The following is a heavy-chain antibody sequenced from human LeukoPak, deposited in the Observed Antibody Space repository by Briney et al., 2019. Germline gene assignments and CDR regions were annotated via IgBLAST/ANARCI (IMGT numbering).Heavy chain of an antibody. J-gene: IGHJ3*02. Sequence: SETLSLTCTVSGGSISSGSYYWSWIRQPARKGLEWIGRIYTSGSTDYNLSLKSRVTILVDRSKNHFSLSLTSVTAADTAVYYCARHIVPSAEIEDAFDIWGQGTMVTVSS. CDR2: IYTSGST. V-gene: IGHV4-61*02. CDR1: GGSISSGSYY. CDR3: ARHIVPSAEIEDAFDI. D-gene: IGHD2-2*01.